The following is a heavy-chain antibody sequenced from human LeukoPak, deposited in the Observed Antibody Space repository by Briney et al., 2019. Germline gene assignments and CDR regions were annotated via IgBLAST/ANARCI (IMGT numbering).Heavy chain of an antibody. V-gene: IGHV4-39*01. CDR2: IYYSGST. D-gene: IGHD3-22*01. CDR3: ATVTYYYDSSGYYRSPHDY. J-gene: IGHJ4*02. CDR1: GGSISSSSYY. Sequence: PSETLSLTCTVSGGSISSSSYYWGRIRQPPGKGLEWIGSIYYSGSTYYNPSLKSRVTISVDTSKKQFSLKLSSVTAADTAVYYCATVTYYYDSSGYYRSPHDYWGQGTLVTVSS.